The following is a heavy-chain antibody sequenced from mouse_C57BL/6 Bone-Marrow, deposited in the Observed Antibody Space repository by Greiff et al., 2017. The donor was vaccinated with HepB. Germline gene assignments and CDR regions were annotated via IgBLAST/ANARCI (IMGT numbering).Heavy chain of an antibody. CDR2: ISDGGSYT. J-gene: IGHJ3*01. CDR1: GFTFSSYA. D-gene: IGHD1-1*02. CDR3: ARDGYGPAY. V-gene: IGHV5-4*01. Sequence: DVKLVESGGGLVKPGGSLKLSCAASGFTFSSYAMSWVRQTPEKRLEWVATISDGGSYTYYPDNVKGRFTISRDNAKNNLYLQMSHLKSEDTAMYYCARDGYGPAYWGQGTLVTVSA.